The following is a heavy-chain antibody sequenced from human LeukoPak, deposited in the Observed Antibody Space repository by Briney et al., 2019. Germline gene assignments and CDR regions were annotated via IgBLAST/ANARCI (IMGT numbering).Heavy chain of an antibody. V-gene: IGHV4-61*02. CDR2: VYTSGST. Sequence: SETLSLTCTVSGNSISSGDNYWSWIRQPAGKGLEWIGRVYTSGSTNYNPSLKSRVTISGDTSKNQFSLRLSSVTAADTAVYYCARVGQLAFDYWGQGTLVTVSS. CDR3: ARVGQLAFDY. J-gene: IGHJ4*02. D-gene: IGHD6-13*01. CDR1: GNSISSGDNY.